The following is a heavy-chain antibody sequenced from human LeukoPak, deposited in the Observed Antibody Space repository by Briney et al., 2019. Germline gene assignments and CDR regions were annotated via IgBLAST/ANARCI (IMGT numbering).Heavy chain of an antibody. V-gene: IGHV4-4*07. J-gene: IGHJ3*02. CDR3: ARDSFPYSRYAFDI. CDR2: IYTSGST. Sequence: SETLSLTCTVSGGSISSYYWSWIRQPAGKGLEWIGRIYTSGSTNYNPSLKSRVTMSVDTSKNQFSLKLSSVTAADTAVYYCARDSFPYSRYAFDIWGQGTMVTVSS. D-gene: IGHD6-13*01. CDR1: GGSISSYY.